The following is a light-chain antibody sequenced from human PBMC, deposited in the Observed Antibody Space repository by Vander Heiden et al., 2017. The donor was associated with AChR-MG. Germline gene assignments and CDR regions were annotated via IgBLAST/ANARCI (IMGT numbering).Light chain of an antibody. V-gene: IGLV3-19*01. J-gene: IGLJ2*01. Sequence: YGKNNRPSGIPGRFSGSSSGNTASLTITGAQAEDEADYYGNPRDSGGNHYVVFGGGTKLTVL. CDR2: GKN. CDR3: NPRDSGGNHYVV.